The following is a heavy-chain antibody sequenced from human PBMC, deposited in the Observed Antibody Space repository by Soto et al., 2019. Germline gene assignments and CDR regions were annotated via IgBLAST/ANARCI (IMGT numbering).Heavy chain of an antibody. CDR1: GYTFTSYG. CDR3: ARGPSQDIVVQYSTHYYYYGMDV. J-gene: IGHJ6*02. D-gene: IGHD2-15*01. CDR2: ISAYNGNT. V-gene: IGHV1-18*01. Sequence: QVQLVQSGAEVKKPGASVKVSCKASGYTFTSYGISWVRQAPGQGLEWMGWISAYNGNTNYAQKLQGRVTMTTDTSTSRAYMELRSLRSDDTAVYYCARGPSQDIVVQYSTHYYYYGMDVWGQGTTVTVSS.